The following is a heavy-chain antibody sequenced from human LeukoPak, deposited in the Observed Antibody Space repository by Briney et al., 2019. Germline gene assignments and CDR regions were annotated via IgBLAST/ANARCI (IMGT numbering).Heavy chain of an antibody. CDR1: DYSISSGYY. J-gene: IGHJ6*03. CDR2: IYHSGST. D-gene: IGHD2-8*01. CDR3: ARLYARFAYYYMDV. Sequence: SETLSLTCTVSDYSISSGYYWGWIRQPPGKGLEWIGNIYHSGSTYYNPSLKSRVTTSVDTSKNQFSLKLTSVTAADTAVFYCARLYARFAYYYMDVWGKGTTVTVSS. V-gene: IGHV4-38-2*02.